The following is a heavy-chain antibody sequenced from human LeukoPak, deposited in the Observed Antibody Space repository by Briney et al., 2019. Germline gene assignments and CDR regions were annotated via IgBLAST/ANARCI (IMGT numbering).Heavy chain of an antibody. CDR2: ISGSGGTT. D-gene: IGHD5-24*01. J-gene: IGHJ4*02. CDR1: GFTFSTYA. CDR3: AKRVYVGGGYNFDY. Sequence: GGSLTLSCAASGFTFSTYAMSWVRQAPGKGLEWVSGISGSGGTTYYADSVKGRFTISRDNSKNTLYLQMNSLRAEDTAVYYCAKRVYVGGGYNFDYWGQGTLVTVSS. V-gene: IGHV3-23*01.